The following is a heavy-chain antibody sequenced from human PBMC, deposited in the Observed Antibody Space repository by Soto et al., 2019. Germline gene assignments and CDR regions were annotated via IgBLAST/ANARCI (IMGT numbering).Heavy chain of an antibody. Sequence: GGSLTLSFAASVFTFSSYDMHWVRQAPGKWLEWLAVIWYDGSNKXXADSGTGRXPSSRYNSKNTXYLQTXNLRAEDTAVYYCARDPRRDGYNRFDYWGQGX. J-gene: IGHJ4*02. V-gene: IGHV3-33*08. CDR3: ARDPRRDGYNRFDY. CDR1: VFTFSSYD. D-gene: IGHD2-21*01. CDR2: IWYDGSNK.